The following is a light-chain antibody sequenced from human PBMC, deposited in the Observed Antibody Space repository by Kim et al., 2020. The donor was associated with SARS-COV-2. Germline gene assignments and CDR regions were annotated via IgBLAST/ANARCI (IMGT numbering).Light chain of an antibody. CDR1: KLGDKY. V-gene: IGLV3-1*01. J-gene: IGLJ2*01. Sequence: YELTQPPSVSVSPEQTASITCSGDKLGDKYACWYQQKPGQSPVLVIYQDSKRPSGIPERFSGSNSGNTATLTISGTQAMDEADYYCQAWDSSTGVFGGGTQLTVL. CDR3: QAWDSSTGV. CDR2: QDS.